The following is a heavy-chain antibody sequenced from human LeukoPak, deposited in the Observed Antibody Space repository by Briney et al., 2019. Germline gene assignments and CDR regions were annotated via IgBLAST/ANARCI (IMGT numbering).Heavy chain of an antibody. CDR3: ARRELAGSTAYFDY. CDR1: GYTFTSYA. CDR2: INAGNGNT. V-gene: IGHV1-3*01. J-gene: IGHJ4*02. D-gene: IGHD1-26*01. Sequence: GASVKVSCTASGYTFTSYAMHWVRQAPGQRLEWMGWINAGNGNTKYSQKFQGRVTMTRDTSTSTVYMELSSLRSEDTAVYYCARRELAGSTAYFDYWGQGTLVTVSS.